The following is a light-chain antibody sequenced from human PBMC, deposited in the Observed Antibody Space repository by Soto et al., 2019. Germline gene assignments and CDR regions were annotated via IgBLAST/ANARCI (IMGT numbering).Light chain of an antibody. CDR2: DDN. CDR1: SSNIGAGSD. Sequence: QSVLTQPPSVSGAPGQRVTISCTGSSSNIGAGSDVHWYQQLPGTAPKLLIYDDNKRPSGIPDRFSGSKSGTSATLGITGFQTGDEADYYCGSWDSSLSADVFGTGTKLTVL. CDR3: GSWDSSLSADV. V-gene: IGLV1-51*01. J-gene: IGLJ1*01.